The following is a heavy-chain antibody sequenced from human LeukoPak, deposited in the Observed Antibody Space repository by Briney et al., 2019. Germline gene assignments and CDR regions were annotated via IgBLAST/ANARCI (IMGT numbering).Heavy chain of an antibody. Sequence: PGGSLRLSCAASGFTFSSYSMNWARQAPGKGLEWVSSISSSSSYIYYADSVKGRFTISRDNAKNSLYLQMNSLRAEDTAVYYCARAMTTVFDYWGQGTLVTVSS. J-gene: IGHJ4*02. CDR3: ARAMTTVFDY. CDR1: GFTFSSYS. CDR2: ISSSSSYI. V-gene: IGHV3-21*01. D-gene: IGHD4-17*01.